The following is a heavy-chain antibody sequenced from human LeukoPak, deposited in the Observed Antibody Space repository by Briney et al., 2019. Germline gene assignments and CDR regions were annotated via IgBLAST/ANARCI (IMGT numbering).Heavy chain of an antibody. J-gene: IGHJ4*02. CDR1: GGSISSGGYY. CDR2: IYHSGST. CDR3: ARASSGITTVRGVIRH. V-gene: IGHV4-30-2*01. Sequence: SETLSLTCTVSGGSISSGGYYWSWIRQPPGKGLELIGYIYHSGSTYYNPSLKSRVTISVDRSKNQFSLKLSSVTAADTAVYYCARASSGITTVRGVIRHWGQGTLVTVSS. D-gene: IGHD3-10*01.